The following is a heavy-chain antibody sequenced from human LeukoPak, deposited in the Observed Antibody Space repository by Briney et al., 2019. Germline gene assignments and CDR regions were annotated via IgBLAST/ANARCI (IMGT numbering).Heavy chain of an antibody. Sequence: SETLSLTCTVSGGSISSSSYYWGWIRQPPGKRLEWIGSIYYSGSTYYNPSLKSRVTISVDTSKNQFSLKLSSVTAADTAVYYCARVRVLMVYAMDYWGQGTLVTVSS. CDR1: GGSISSSSYY. V-gene: IGHV4-39*07. D-gene: IGHD2-8*01. J-gene: IGHJ4*02. CDR2: IYYSGST. CDR3: ARVRVLMVYAMDY.